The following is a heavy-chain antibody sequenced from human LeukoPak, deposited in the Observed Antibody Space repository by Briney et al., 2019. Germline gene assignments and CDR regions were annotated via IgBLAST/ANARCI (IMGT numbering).Heavy chain of an antibody. V-gene: IGHV1-69*13. CDR3: ASHDYDFSVDY. CDR2: IIPVFGTA. CDR1: GGTFSSYA. Sequence: ASVKVSCKASGGTFSSYAISWVRQAPGQGLEWMGGIIPVFGTANYAQKFQGRVTITADESTSTAYMELSSLRSEDTAVYYCASHDYDFSVDYWGQGTLVTVSS. D-gene: IGHD4-17*01. J-gene: IGHJ4*02.